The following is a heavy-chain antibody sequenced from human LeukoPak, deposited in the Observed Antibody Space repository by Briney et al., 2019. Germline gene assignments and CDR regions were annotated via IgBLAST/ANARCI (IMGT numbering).Heavy chain of an antibody. CDR2: FDPEDGET. V-gene: IGHV1-24*01. CDR3: ATDRLHGTTADY. CDR1: GYTLTELS. J-gene: IGHJ4*02. Sequence: ASVKVSCEVSGYTLTELSMHWVRQAPGKGLEWMGGFDPEDGETIYAQKFQGRVTMTEDTSTDTAYMELSSLRSEDTAVYYCATDRLHGTTADYWGQGTLVTVSS. D-gene: IGHD4-17*01.